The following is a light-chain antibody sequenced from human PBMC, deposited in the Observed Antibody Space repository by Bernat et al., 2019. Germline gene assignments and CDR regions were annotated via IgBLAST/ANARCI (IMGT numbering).Light chain of an antibody. V-gene: IGKV1-5*03. J-gene: IGKJ3*01. CDR2: QGS. CDR3: QQYKSDPFT. CDR1: QSIDTW. Sequence: IQMTQSPSTLAASMGDRVTITCRASQSIDTWLAWYQQKPGKAPNLLIYQGSNLERGVPSRFSGSGSGTEFTLTISSLQPDDSATYYCQQYKSDPFTLGPGTKVNIK.